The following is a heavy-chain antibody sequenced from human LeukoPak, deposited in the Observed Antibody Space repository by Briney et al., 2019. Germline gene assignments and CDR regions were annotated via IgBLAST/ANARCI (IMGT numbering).Heavy chain of an antibody. V-gene: IGHV4-39*01. D-gene: IGHD3-10*01. Sequence: RSSETLSLTCTVSGGSISISSSYWGWIRQPPGKGPEWIGSIYYSGSTYYNPSLKSRVTISVDASKNQFSLKLSSVTAADTAVYYCVRHQYYYGAVSYYVFDSWGQGTLVTVSS. J-gene: IGHJ5*01. CDR2: IYYSGST. CDR3: VRHQYYYGAVSYYVFDS. CDR1: GGSISISSSY.